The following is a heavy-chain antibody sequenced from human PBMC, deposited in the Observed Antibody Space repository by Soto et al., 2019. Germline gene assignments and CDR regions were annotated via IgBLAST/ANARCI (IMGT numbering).Heavy chain of an antibody. CDR1: GFTFSGHA. V-gene: IGHV3-33*01. CDR3: ARDGQSLAPYALDV. CDR2: IWYDGSNE. Sequence: QVQVVESGGGVVQPGRSLRLSCTVSGFTFSGHAMHWVRQAPGKGLEWVAQIWYDGSNEYYADSVKGRFTISRDNSKNILYVQMDSLRVDDTAVYYCARDGQSLAPYALDVWGQGTSVTVSS. D-gene: IGHD6-19*01. J-gene: IGHJ6*02.